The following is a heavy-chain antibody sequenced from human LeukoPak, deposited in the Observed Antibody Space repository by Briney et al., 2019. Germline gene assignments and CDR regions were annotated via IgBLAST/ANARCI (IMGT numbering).Heavy chain of an antibody. D-gene: IGHD4-23*01. CDR2: INYSGRT. Sequence: SETLSLTCTVSGDSIRGGDYYWTWIRQHPGKGLEWIGYINYSGRTYYNPSLKSRITISVDTSKNQFSLKVSSVTAADTAVYYCARNGGNSDLDYWGQGTLVTVSS. V-gene: IGHV4-31*03. CDR1: GDSIRGGDYY. CDR3: ARNGGNSDLDY. J-gene: IGHJ4*02.